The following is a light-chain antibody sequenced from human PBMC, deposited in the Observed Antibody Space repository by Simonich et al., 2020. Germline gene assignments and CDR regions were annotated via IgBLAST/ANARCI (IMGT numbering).Light chain of an antibody. V-gene: IGKV4-1*01. CDR2: WAA. Sequence: DIVMTQSPDSLAVSLGERATINCKSSQSVLYSSNNKNYLAWYQQKPGQPPKLLIYWAATRESGVPDRFSGSGSGTEFTLTISSLQAEDVAVYYCQQYYSTPITFGQGTLLEIK. CDR1: QSVLYSSNNKNY. CDR3: QQYYSTPIT. J-gene: IGKJ5*01.